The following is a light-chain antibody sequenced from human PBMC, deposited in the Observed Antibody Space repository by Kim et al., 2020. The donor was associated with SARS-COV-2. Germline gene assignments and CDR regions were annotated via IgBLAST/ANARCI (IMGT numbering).Light chain of an antibody. CDR3: NSRDSSGNHWV. J-gene: IGLJ3*02. Sequence: SSELTQDPAVSVALGQTVGITCQGDSLRCYSASWYQQKAGQAPVLVIYGKNNRPSGIPDRFSGSSSGNTASLTITGAQAEDEADYYCNSRDSSGNHWVFG. CDR2: GKN. CDR1: SLRCYS. V-gene: IGLV3-19*01.